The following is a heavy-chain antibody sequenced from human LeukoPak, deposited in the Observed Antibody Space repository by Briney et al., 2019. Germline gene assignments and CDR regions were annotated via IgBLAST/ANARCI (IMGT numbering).Heavy chain of an antibody. V-gene: IGHV3-74*01. CDR3: ARDSGSSVGVDY. J-gene: IGHJ4*02. D-gene: IGHD1-26*01. CDR2: INSDRSST. Sequence: PGGSLRLSCAASGFTFSSYWMHWVRQAPGKGLVWVSRINSDRSSTSYADSVKGRFTISRDNAKNTLYLQMNSLRAEDTAVYYCARDSGSSVGVDYWGQGTLVTVSS. CDR1: GFTFSSYW.